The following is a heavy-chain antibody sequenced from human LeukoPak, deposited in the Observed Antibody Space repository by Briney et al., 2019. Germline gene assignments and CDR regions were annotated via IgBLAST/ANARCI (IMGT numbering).Heavy chain of an antibody. D-gene: IGHD3-16*01. CDR1: GFTFSNYG. Sequence: GGSLRLSCTASGFTFSNYGMHWVRQAPGKGLEWVAVMWVWSDGSNEYYADSVKGRFTIARDNSKNTLYLQMVSLRAEDTADYYCARDRFPHDDAHYGMDVWGQGTRVTVSS. CDR2: MWVWSDGSNE. V-gene: IGHV3-33*01. J-gene: IGHJ6*02. CDR3: ARDRFPHDDAHYGMDV.